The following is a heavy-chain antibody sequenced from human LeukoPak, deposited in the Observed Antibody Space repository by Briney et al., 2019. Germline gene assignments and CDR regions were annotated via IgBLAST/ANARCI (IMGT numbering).Heavy chain of an antibody. D-gene: IGHD6-6*01. V-gene: IGHV3-53*05. CDR3: AKDAARPTSGAPGY. J-gene: IGHJ4*02. CDR1: EFSVSSNY. Sequence: GGSLRLSCAVSEFSVSSNYMNWVRQAPGKGLEWVSVIYSGGATYYADSVRGRFTISRDNSKNTLYLQMNSLRTEDTAVYYCAKDAARPTSGAPGYWGQGTLVTVSS. CDR2: IYSGGAT.